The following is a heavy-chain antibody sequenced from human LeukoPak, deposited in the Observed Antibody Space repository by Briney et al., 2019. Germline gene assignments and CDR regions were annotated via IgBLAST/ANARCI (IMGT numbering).Heavy chain of an antibody. V-gene: IGHV1-69*04. J-gene: IGHJ2*01. D-gene: IGHD2-2*01. CDR2: IIPILGIA. CDR3: ARGHRYCSSTSCYEPYWYFDL. Sequence: SVKVSCKASGGTFSSYAISWVRQAPGQGLEWMGRIIPILGIANYAQKFQGRVTITADKSTSTAYMELSSLRSEDTAVYYRARGHRYCSSTSCYEPYWYFDLWGRGTLVTVSS. CDR1: GGTFSSYA.